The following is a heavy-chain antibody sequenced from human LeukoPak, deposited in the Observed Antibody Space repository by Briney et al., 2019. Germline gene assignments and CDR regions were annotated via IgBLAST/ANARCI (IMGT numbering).Heavy chain of an antibody. D-gene: IGHD4-17*01. CDR2: IKGDGSEK. Sequence: GGSLRLSCAASGFTFSTSWMSWVRQAPGKELEWVANIKGDGSEKQYVDSVMGRFTVSRDNAKNSLYLQMNILRGDDTAVYYCAKYSGAYAIEYWGQGTLVTVSS. V-gene: IGHV3-7*02. CDR1: GFTFSTSW. J-gene: IGHJ4*02. CDR3: AKYSGAYAIEY.